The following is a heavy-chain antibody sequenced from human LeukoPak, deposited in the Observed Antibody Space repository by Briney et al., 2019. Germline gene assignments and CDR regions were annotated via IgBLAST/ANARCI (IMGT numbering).Heavy chain of an antibody. CDR1: GFTFSSYW. Sequence: PGGSPRLSCAASGFTFSSYWMHWVRQAPGKGLVWVSRIDNDGRDTTYADSVRGRFTISRDNGKNTVYLQMNSLRPEDTAVYYCARDRPHNWFDPWGQGTLVTVSS. J-gene: IGHJ5*02. CDR3: ARDRPHNWFDP. V-gene: IGHV3-74*01. CDR2: IDNDGRDT.